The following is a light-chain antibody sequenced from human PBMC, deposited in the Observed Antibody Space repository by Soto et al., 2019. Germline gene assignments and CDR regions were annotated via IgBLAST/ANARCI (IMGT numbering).Light chain of an antibody. V-gene: IGKV1-39*01. Sequence: DIQMTQSPSSLSASVGDRVSTTCRASQTIIRYLSWYQQKPGKAPKLLISAASSLQSGVSSRFNGSRSGTDFTLTISSLQSDDFATYYCQQTYSTPWTFGLGTKVDIK. CDR2: AAS. CDR3: QQTYSTPWT. J-gene: IGKJ1*01. CDR1: QTIIRY.